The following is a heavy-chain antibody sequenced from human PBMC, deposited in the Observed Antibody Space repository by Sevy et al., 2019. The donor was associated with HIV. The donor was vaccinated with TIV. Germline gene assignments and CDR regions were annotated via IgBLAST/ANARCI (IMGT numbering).Heavy chain of an antibody. CDR1: GFIFSSHG. J-gene: IGHJ5*02. D-gene: IGHD2-21*02. CDR2: ITSFDGSNK. V-gene: IGHV3-30*18. CDR3: AKWGGDYSGDSLHH. Sequence: GGSLRLSCAASGFIFSSHGMQWVRHAPGKGLEWEAAITSFDGSNKYYADSVKGRFTISRDNSKNTVYLQMNNLRPEDTAVYYCAKWGGDYSGDSLHHWGQGILVTVSS.